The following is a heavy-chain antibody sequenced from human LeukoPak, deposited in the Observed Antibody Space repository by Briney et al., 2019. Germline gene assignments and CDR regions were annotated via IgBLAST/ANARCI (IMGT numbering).Heavy chain of an antibody. CDR2: MNPKSGNT. CDR3: AKDRLWELPI. CDR1: GYTFTSYD. V-gene: IGHV1-8*02. D-gene: IGHD1-26*01. J-gene: IGHJ4*02. Sequence: ASVKVSCKASGYTFTSYDINWVRQVTGQGLEWMGWMNPKSGNTGYAQKFQGRVTMTRNTSISTAYMELSSLRAEDTAVYYCAKDRLWELPIWGQGTLVTVSS.